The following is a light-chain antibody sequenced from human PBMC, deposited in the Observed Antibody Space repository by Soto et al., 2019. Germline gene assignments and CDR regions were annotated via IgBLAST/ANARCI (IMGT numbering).Light chain of an antibody. J-gene: IGLJ1*01. V-gene: IGLV2-23*02. CDR3: CSYAGSIIYV. CDR2: EVS. Sequence: QSALTQPASVSGSPGQSIAISCTGTSSDVGSYNLVSWYQQHPGKAPKLMIYEVSKRPSGVSNRFSGSKSGNTASLTISGLQAEDEADYYCCSYAGSIIYVFGTGTKLTVL. CDR1: SSDVGSYNL.